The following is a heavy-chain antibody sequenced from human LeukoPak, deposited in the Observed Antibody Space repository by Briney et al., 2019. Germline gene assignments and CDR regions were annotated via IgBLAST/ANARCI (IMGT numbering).Heavy chain of an antibody. J-gene: IGHJ6*02. V-gene: IGHV5-51*01. Sequence: GESLKISCKGSGYSFTTYWIGWVRQMPGKGLEWMGIIYPGDSDTRYSPSFQGQVTISADKSINTAYLQWSSLKASDTAMYYCARLSDILTGGMDVWGQGTTVTVSS. D-gene: IGHD3-9*01. CDR1: GYSFTTYW. CDR3: ARLSDILTGGMDV. CDR2: IYPGDSDT.